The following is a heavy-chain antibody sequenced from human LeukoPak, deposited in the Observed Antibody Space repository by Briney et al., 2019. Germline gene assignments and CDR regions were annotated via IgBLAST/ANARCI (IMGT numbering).Heavy chain of an antibody. CDR3: ARDLVGSSGWWDFDS. D-gene: IGHD6-19*01. Sequence: GGSLRLSCAASGFTFSSYSMNWVRQAPGKGLEWVSAIDSGGHTYYADSVKGRFTISRDNSKNKLHLQINSLRAEDTAVYYCARDLVGSSGWWDFDSWGQGTLVTVSS. J-gene: IGHJ4*02. CDR2: IDSGGHT. CDR1: GFTFSSYS. V-gene: IGHV3-66*01.